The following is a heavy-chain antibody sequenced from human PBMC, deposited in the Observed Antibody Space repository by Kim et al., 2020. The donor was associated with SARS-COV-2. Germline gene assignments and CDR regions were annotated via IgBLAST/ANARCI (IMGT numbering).Heavy chain of an antibody. V-gene: IGHV4-30-2*01. CDR3: ARVDLEALRGAFDI. D-gene: IGHD3-3*01. CDR1: GGSISSGGYS. Sequence: SETLSLTCAVSGGSISSGGYSWSWIRQPPGKGLEWIGYIYHSGSTYYNPSLKSRVTISVDRSKNQFSLKLSSVTAADTAVYYCARVDLEALRGAFDIWGQGTMVTVSS. J-gene: IGHJ3*02. CDR2: IYHSGST.